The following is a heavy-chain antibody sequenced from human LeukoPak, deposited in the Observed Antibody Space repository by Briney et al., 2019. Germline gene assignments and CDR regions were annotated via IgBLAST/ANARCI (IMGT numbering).Heavy chain of an antibody. J-gene: IGHJ4*02. CDR3: ARHGYTASHYFLDY. CDR1: SGSINSYY. V-gene: IGHV4-4*07. CDR2: IYTTGNT. D-gene: IGHD3-16*01. Sequence: SETLSLTCTVSSGSINSYYWGWVRQPAGRGLEWIGRIYTTGNTHYNPSLKSRLTMSIDTSRRQFSLNLTSVTAADTAIYYCARHGYTASHYFLDYWSQGTLVTASS.